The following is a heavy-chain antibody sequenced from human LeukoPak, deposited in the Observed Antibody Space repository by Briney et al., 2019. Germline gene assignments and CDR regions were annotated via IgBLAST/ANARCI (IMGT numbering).Heavy chain of an antibody. CDR3: AKSAARSLDNGEDY. V-gene: IGHV3-23*01. J-gene: IGHJ4*02. Sequence: GGSLRLSCAASGFTFSSYAMSWVRQAPGKGLEWVSAISGSGGSTYYADSVKGRFTISRDNSKNTLYLQMNSPRAEDTAVYYCAKSAARSLDNGEDYWGQGTLVTVSS. D-gene: IGHD3-10*01. CDR2: ISGSGGST. CDR1: GFTFSSYA.